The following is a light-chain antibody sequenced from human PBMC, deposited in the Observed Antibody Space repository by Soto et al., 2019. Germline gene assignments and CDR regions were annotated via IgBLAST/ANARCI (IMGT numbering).Light chain of an antibody. CDR1: QSVGSN. CDR2: GAS. Sequence: EMVMPQSPATLSVSPGDGATLSCRASQSVGSNLAWFQQKPGQAPRLLIYGASTRATGIPARFSGSGSGTEFTLTISSLQSEDFAVYYCQQYYNWPRTFGQGTKVDIK. J-gene: IGKJ2*01. CDR3: QQYYNWPRT. V-gene: IGKV3-15*01.